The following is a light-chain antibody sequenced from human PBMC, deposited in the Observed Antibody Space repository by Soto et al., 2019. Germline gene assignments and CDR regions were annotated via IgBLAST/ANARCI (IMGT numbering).Light chain of an antibody. CDR3: SSYTSSSSYV. CDR2: DVS. J-gene: IGLJ1*01. V-gene: IGLV2-14*01. Sequence: QSVLTQPASVSGSPGQSITISCTGTSSDVGGYNYVSWYQQHPGKAPKLMIYDVSNRPSGVSNRFSGSKSSNTASLTISGLHAEYEADYYCSSYTSSSSYVFGTGTKLTVL. CDR1: SSDVGGYNY.